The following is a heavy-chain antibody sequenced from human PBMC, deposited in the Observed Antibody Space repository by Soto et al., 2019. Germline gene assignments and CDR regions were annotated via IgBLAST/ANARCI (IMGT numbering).Heavy chain of an antibody. D-gene: IGHD3-10*01. J-gene: IGHJ3*01. CDR3: ARVWGGSFDF. Sequence: SETLCLTCTVAWGSIGGYYWSWIRQPPGKGLEWIGYIYYSGSTNYNPSLKSRVTISVDTSKNQFSLKLSSVTAADTAVYYCARVWGGSFDFWGQGTMVTVSS. CDR1: WGSIGGYY. V-gene: IGHV4-59*01. CDR2: IYYSGST.